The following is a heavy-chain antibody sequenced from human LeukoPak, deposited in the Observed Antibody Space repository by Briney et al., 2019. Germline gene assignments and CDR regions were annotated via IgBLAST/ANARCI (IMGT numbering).Heavy chain of an antibody. Sequence: GASVKVSCKASGGTFSSYAISWVRQAPGQGLEWMGGIIPIFGTANYAQTFQGRVTITADESASTAYMELSSLRSEDTAVYYCARDEHCSSTSCGPANWGQGTLVTVSS. D-gene: IGHD2-2*01. V-gene: IGHV1-69*13. CDR1: GGTFSSYA. CDR2: IIPIFGTA. J-gene: IGHJ4*02. CDR3: ARDEHCSSTSCGPAN.